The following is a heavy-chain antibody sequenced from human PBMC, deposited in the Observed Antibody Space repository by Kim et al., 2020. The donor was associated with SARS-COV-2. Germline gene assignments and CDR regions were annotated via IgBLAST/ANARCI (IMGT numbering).Heavy chain of an antibody. J-gene: IGHJ3*02. D-gene: IGHD3-22*01. CDR3: ARATSITMIVVVINAFDI. CDR2: IYYSGST. Sequence: SQTLSLTCTVSGGSISSGGYYWSWSRQHPGKGLEWIGYIYYSGSTYYNPSLKSRVTISVDTSKNQFSLKLSSVTAADTAVYYCARATSITMIVVVINAFDIWGQGTMVTVSS. CDR1: GGSISSGGYY. V-gene: IGHV4-31*03.